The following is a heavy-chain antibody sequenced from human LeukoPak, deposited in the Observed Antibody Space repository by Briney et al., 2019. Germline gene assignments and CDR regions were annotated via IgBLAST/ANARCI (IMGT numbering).Heavy chain of an antibody. J-gene: IGHJ4*02. Sequence: ASVKVSFKVSGYTLTELSMHWVRQAPGKGLEWMGGFDPEDGETIYAQKFQGRVTMTEDTSTDTAYMELSSLRSEDTAVYYCATPLLSYSSGWYYFDYWGQGTLVTVSS. V-gene: IGHV1-24*01. CDR2: FDPEDGET. D-gene: IGHD6-19*01. CDR1: GYTLTELS. CDR3: ATPLLSYSSGWYYFDY.